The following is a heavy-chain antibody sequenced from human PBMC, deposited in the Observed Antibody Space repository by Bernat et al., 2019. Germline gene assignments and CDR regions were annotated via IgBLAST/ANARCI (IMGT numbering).Heavy chain of an antibody. CDR3: TTDGEFIQLWTLDY. V-gene: IGHV3-15*01. CDR2: IKSKTDGGTT. CDR1: GFTFSNAW. D-gene: IGHD5-18*01. J-gene: IGHJ4*02. Sequence: EVQLVESGGGLVKPGGSLRLSCAASGFTFSNAWMSWVRQAPGKGLEWVGRIKSKTDGGTTDYAAPVKGRFTISRDDSKNTLYLQMNSLKTEDTAVYYCTTDGEFIQLWTLDYWGQGTLVTVSS.